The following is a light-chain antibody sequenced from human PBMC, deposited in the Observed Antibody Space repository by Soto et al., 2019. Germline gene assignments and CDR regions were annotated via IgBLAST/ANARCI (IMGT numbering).Light chain of an antibody. V-gene: IGKV3-20*01. CDR3: QQYGSSIIT. Sequence: EIVLTQSAATRSLSAGERATLSCRASQSVSSYLAWYQQKPGQAPRLPIYGASSRATGIPDRFSGSGSGTDFTLTISRREPADFAVYYCQQYGSSIITFGQGTRLEI. CDR2: GAS. CDR1: QSVSSY. J-gene: IGKJ5*01.